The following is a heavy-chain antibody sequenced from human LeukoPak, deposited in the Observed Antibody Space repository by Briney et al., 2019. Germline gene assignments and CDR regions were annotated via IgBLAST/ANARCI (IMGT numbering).Heavy chain of an antibody. J-gene: IGHJ3*02. CDR1: GFIFSDYY. V-gene: IGHV3-23*01. CDR2: ISGSGGST. D-gene: IGHD6-19*01. CDR3: AKDQGQWLVNDAFDI. Sequence: GGSLRLSCAASGFIFSDYYMSWIRQAPGKGLEWVSAISGSGGSTYYADSEKGRFTISRDNSKNTLYLQMNSLRAEDTAVYYCAKDQGQWLVNDAFDIWGQGTMVTVSS.